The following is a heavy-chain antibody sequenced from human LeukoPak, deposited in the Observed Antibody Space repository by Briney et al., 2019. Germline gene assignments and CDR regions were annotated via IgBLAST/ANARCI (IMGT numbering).Heavy chain of an antibody. Sequence: GGSLRVSCAASGFTFNTYSMNWVRQTPGKGLEWVSYISSGSSAIYYADSVKGRFTISRDNAKNSLYLQLNSLRAEDTAVYYCARAPTWSAAFDIWGQGTMVTVSS. CDR1: GFTFNTYS. V-gene: IGHV3-48*01. J-gene: IGHJ3*02. D-gene: IGHD2-8*02. CDR3: ARAPTWSAAFDI. CDR2: ISSGSSAI.